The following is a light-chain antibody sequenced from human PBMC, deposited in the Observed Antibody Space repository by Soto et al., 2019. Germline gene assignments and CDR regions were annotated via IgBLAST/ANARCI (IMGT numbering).Light chain of an antibody. Sequence: SYELTQPPSVSVSPGQTATITCSGDKLGDRYACWYQQKPGQSPVLVIYQDTKRPSWIRERFSGSNSGNTATLTISGTQAMDEADYYCQAWDSSTTVFGTGTKLTVL. CDR2: QDT. CDR3: QAWDSSTTV. V-gene: IGLV3-1*01. CDR1: KLGDRY. J-gene: IGLJ1*01.